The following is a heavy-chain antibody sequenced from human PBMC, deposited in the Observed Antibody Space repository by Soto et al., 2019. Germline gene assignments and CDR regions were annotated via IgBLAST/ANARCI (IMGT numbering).Heavy chain of an antibody. D-gene: IGHD7-27*01. CDR3: ARGASNWGSSTWVASFDY. V-gene: IGHV4-30-2*01. CDR2: IYHRGST. CDR1: GGSISSGGYS. Sequence: TLSLTWAVSGGSISSGGYSWSWIRQPPGKGLEWVGYIYHRGSTYYNPSLKSRVTLSVDRSKTQFSLKLSSVTAADTAVYYCARGASNWGSSTWVASFDYWGQGTLVTVHS. J-gene: IGHJ4*02.